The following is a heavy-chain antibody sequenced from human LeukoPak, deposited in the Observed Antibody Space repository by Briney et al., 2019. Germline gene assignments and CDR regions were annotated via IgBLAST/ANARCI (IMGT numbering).Heavy chain of an antibody. CDR3: ARGPLDDYTNQPLEY. CDR2: IIPILGIA. CDR1: GGTFSSYT. J-gene: IGHJ4*02. D-gene: IGHD4-11*01. V-gene: IGHV1-69*02. Sequence: ASVKVSCKASGGTFSSYTISWVRQAPGQGLEWMGRIIPILGIANYAQKFQGRVTITADKSTSTAYMELSSLRSEDAAVYYCARGPLDDYTNQPLEYWGQGTLVTVSS.